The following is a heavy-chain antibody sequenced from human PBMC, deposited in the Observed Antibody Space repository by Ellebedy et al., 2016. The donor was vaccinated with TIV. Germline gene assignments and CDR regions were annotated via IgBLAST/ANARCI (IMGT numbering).Heavy chain of an antibody. Sequence: GESLKISCVGSGFTFSNYAMSWVRQAPGKGLEWVSTVVGSGGNTYYADSVKGRFTISRDNSKNTLYLQMNSPRAEDTAVYYCARVFNTASYAFDIWGQGTMVTVSS. CDR1: GFTFSNYA. CDR3: ARVFNTASYAFDI. CDR2: VVGSGGNT. V-gene: IGHV3-23*01. D-gene: IGHD4-17*01. J-gene: IGHJ3*02.